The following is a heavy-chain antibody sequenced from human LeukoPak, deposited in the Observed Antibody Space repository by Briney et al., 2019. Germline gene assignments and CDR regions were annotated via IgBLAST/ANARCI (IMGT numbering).Heavy chain of an antibody. D-gene: IGHD3-3*01. Sequence: PGGSLRLSCAASGFTFRSYWMHWVRQAPGKGLEWVSRIKTDGSSASYADSVKGRFTISRDNAKNTLYLQMSSLRAEDTAVYYCATYTTFGVDSVQDYWGQGTLVTVSP. CDR1: GFTFRSYW. V-gene: IGHV3-74*01. CDR3: ATYTTFGVDSVQDY. J-gene: IGHJ4*02. CDR2: IKTDGSSA.